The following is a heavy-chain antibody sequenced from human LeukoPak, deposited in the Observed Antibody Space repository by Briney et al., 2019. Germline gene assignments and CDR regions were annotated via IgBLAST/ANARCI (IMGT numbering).Heavy chain of an antibody. J-gene: IGHJ6*03. CDR2: INPSGGST. D-gene: IGHD5-18*01. CDR1: GYTFTSYG. V-gene: IGHV1-46*01. CDR3: ARDAPRIQLWHYYYYMDA. Sequence: GASVKVSCKASGYTFTSYGISWVRQAPGQGLEWMGIINPSGGSTSYAQKFQGRVTMTRDMSTSTVYMELSSLRSEDTAVYYCARDAPRIQLWHYYYYMDAWGKGTTVTVSS.